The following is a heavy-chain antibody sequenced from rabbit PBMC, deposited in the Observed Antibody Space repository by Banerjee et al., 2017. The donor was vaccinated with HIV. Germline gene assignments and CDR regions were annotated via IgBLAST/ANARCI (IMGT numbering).Heavy chain of an antibody. V-gene: IGHV1S45*01. Sequence: QQQLEESGGGLVKPEGSLTLSCTASGFSFSNKYVMCWVRQAPGKGLEWIACINTSTGNTVYASWAKGRFTISKTSSTTVTLQMTSLTAADTATYFCARSTSGYDIGDLWGQGTLVTVS. CDR3: ARSTSGYDIGDL. CDR1: GFSFSNKYV. J-gene: IGHJ3*01. D-gene: IGHD1-1*01. CDR2: INTSTGNT.